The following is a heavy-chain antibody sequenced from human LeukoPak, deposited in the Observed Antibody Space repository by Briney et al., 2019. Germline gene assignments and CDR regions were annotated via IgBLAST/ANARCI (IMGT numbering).Heavy chain of an antibody. Sequence: SETLYLTCTVSGGSISSSSYYWGWIRQPPGKGLEWIGSIYYSGSTYYNPSLKSRVTISVDTSKNQFSLKLSSVTAADTAVYYCARKGRRYCSGGSCYSVLGGGGIDYWGQGTLVTVSS. V-gene: IGHV4-39*07. CDR1: GGSISSSSYY. CDR3: ARKGRRYCSGGSCYSVLGGGGIDY. CDR2: IYYSGST. D-gene: IGHD2-15*01. J-gene: IGHJ4*02.